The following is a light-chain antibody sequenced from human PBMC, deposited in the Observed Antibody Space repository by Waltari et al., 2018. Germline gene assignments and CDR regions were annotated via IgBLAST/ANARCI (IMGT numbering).Light chain of an antibody. CDR2: GAS. V-gene: IGKV3-20*01. Sequence: EIVLTQSPGTLSLSPGERATLSCRASQSVSSSFLAWYQQKPGQAPRLVIYGASSRATGIPDRFSGSGSGTDFTLTISRLEPEDFAVYFCQQYDDSPLFGQGTRVEIK. CDR3: QQYDDSPL. J-gene: IGKJ1*01. CDR1: QSVSSSF.